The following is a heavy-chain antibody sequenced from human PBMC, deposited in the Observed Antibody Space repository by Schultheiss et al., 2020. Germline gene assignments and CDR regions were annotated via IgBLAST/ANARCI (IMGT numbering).Heavy chain of an antibody. J-gene: IGHJ6*02. D-gene: IGHD5-18*01. CDR1: GYSISSGYY. V-gene: IGHV4-38-2*01. Sequence: SETLSLTCAVSGYSISSGYYWGWIRQPPGKGLEWIGSIYYSGSTYYNPSLKSRVTISVDTSKNQFSLKLSSVTAADTAVYYCARLGGYSYGYELEVGYYGMDVWGQGTTVPAP. CDR3: ARLGGYSYGYELEVGYYGMDV. CDR2: IYYSGST.